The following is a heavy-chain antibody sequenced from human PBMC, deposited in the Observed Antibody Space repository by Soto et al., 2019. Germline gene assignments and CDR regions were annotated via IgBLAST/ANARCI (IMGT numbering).Heavy chain of an antibody. V-gene: IGHV3-49*03. CDR2: IRSKAYGGTT. J-gene: IGHJ6*02. CDR1: GFTFGDYA. Sequence: GGSLRLSCTASGFTFGDYAMSWFRQAPGKGLEWVGFIRSKAYGGTTEYAASVKGRFTISRDDSKSIAYLQMNSLKTEDTAVYYCTSVWFGELLFTNLHFAYGMDVWGQGTTVTVSS. D-gene: IGHD3-10*01. CDR3: TSVWFGELLFTNLHFAYGMDV.